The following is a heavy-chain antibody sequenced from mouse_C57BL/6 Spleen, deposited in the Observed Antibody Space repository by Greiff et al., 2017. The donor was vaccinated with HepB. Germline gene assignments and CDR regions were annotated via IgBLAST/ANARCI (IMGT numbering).Heavy chain of an antibody. V-gene: IGHV8-12*01. CDR1: GFSLSTSGMG. J-gene: IGHJ1*03. D-gene: IGHD1-1*01. CDR3: ARRGDYGSSSYFDV. CDR2: IYWDDDK. Sequence: QVTLKECGPGILQSSQTLSLTCSFSGFSLSTSGMGVSWIRQPSGKGLEWLAHIYWDDDKRYNPSLKSRLTISKDTSRNQVFLKITSVDTADTATYYCARRGDYGSSSYFDVWGTGTTVTVSS.